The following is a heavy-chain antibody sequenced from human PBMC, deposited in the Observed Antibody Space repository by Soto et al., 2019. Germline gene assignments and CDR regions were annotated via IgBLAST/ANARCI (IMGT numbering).Heavy chain of an antibody. Sequence: PGGSLRLSCAASGFTFSSYAMSWVRQAPGKGLEWVSAISGSGGSTYYADSVKGRFTISRDNSKNTLYLQMNSLRAEDTAVYYCADSWTEVPAAIRYFQHWGQGTLVTVSS. CDR1: GFTFSSYA. CDR2: ISGSGGST. CDR3: ADSWTEVPAAIRYFQH. D-gene: IGHD2-2*01. V-gene: IGHV3-23*01. J-gene: IGHJ1*01.